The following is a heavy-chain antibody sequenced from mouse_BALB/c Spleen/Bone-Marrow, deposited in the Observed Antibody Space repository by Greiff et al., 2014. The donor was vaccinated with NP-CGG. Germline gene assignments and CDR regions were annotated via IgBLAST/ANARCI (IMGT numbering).Heavy chain of an antibody. J-gene: IGHJ2*01. CDR3: ARSGYCSNYDY. CDR2: IYPGDGVT. CDR1: GYAFSAYW. V-gene: IGHV1-80*01. Sequence: QVQLKHSGAELVRPGSSVKISCKASGYAFSAYWMIWVKQRPGQGLEWIGQIYPGDGVTNYNGKFKGKATLTADKSSSTAYMQLSSLTSEDSAVYFCARSGYCSNYDYWGQGATLTVSS. D-gene: IGHD1-1*01.